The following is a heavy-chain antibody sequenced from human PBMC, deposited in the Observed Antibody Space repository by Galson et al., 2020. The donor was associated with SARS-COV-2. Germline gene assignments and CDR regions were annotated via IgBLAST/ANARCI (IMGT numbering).Heavy chain of an antibody. CDR3: AKDPYIVVVVAARLSTEFDY. CDR1: GFTFSSYA. V-gene: IGHV3-23*01. CDR2: ISGSRGST. J-gene: IGHJ4*02. Sequence: GGSLRLSCAASGFTFSSYAMSWVRQAPGKGLEWVSAISGSRGSTYYADSVKGRFTISRDNSKNTLYLQMNSLRAEDTAVYYCAKDPYIVVVVAARLSTEFDYWGQGTLVTVSS. D-gene: IGHD2-15*01.